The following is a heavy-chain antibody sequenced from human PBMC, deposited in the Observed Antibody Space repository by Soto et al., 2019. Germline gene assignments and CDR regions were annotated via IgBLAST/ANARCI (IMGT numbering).Heavy chain of an antibody. CDR3: ARRTTVIQFDY. D-gene: IGHD4-4*01. J-gene: IGHJ4*02. CDR2: INHSGST. CDR1: GGSFSGYY. Sequence: SETLSLTCAVYGGSFSGYYWSWIRQPPGKGLEWIGEINHSGSTNYNPSLKSRVTISVDTSKNQFSLKLSSVTAADTAVYYCARRTTVIQFDYWGQRXLLTVYS. V-gene: IGHV4-34*01.